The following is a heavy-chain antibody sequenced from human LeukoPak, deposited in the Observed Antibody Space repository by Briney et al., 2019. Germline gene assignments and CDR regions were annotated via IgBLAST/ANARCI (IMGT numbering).Heavy chain of an antibody. V-gene: IGHV3-30*14. CDR3: ARGSGYSGYGFDY. J-gene: IGHJ4*02. Sequence: GGSLRLSCAASGFTFSSYAMHWVRQAPGKGLEWVAVISYDGSNKYYADSVKGRFTISRDNSKNTLYLQMNSLRAEDTAVYYCARGSGYSGYGFDYWGQGTLVTVSS. D-gene: IGHD5-12*01. CDR1: GFTFSSYA. CDR2: ISYDGSNK.